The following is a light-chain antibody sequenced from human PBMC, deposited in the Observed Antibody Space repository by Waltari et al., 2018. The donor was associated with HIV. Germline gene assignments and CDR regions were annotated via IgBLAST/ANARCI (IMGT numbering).Light chain of an antibody. J-gene: IGKJ1*01. Sequence: EIVLTQSPGTLSLSPGERATLSCRASQIVSSAYLAWYQHRPGQAPRLLIYGASTRATGVPDRVSGNGFGTDFTLTISRLEPEDFAMYYCQQYGASPETFGQGARVEI. CDR2: GAS. CDR1: QIVSSAY. V-gene: IGKV3-20*01. CDR3: QQYGASPET.